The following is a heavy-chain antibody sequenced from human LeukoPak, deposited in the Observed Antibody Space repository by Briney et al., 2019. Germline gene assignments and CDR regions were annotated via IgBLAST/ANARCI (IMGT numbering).Heavy chain of an antibody. CDR3: ARIYDNSGYYDY. D-gene: IGHD3-22*01. CDR2: INQGGSEK. CDR1: GFTFSSYW. Sequence: GGSQRLSCAASGFTFSSYWMSWDRQAPGKGLEWVANINQGGSEKYYVDSVKSRFTISRDNAKNSLYLQMNSLRAEDTAVYYCARIYDNSGYYDYWGQGTLVTVSS. J-gene: IGHJ4*02. V-gene: IGHV3-7*04.